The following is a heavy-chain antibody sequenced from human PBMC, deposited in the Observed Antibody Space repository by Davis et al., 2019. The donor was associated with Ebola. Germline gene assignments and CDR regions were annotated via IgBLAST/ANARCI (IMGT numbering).Heavy chain of an antibody. CDR2: IRYDGSNK. V-gene: IGHV3-30*02. CDR1: GFTFSSYG. CDR3: ARPNYDILTGYYYYYMDV. D-gene: IGHD3-9*01. J-gene: IGHJ6*03. Sequence: GESLKISCAASGFTFSSYGMHWVRQAPGKGLEWVAFIRYDGSNKYYADSVKGRFTISRDNSKNTLYLQMNSLRAEDTAVYYCARPNYDILTGYYYYYMDVWGKGTTVTVSS.